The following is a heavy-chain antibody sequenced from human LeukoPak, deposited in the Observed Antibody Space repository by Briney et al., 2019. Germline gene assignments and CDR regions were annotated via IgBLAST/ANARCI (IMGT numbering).Heavy chain of an antibody. CDR3: ARDREEQLAPPAFAI. V-gene: IGHV4-59*01. Sequence: SETLSLTCTVSGGSISSYYWSGIRQPPGKGLEWIGYIYYSGSTNYNPSLKSRVTISVDTSKNQFSLKLSSVTAADTAVYYCARDREEQLAPPAFAIWGQGTMVTVSS. CDR2: IYYSGST. J-gene: IGHJ3*02. CDR1: GGSISSYY. D-gene: IGHD6-6*01.